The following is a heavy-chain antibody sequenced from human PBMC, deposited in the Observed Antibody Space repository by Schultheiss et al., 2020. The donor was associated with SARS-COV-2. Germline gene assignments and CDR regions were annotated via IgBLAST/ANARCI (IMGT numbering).Heavy chain of an antibody. Sequence: SETLSLTCAVYGGSFSGYYWSWIRQPPGKGLEWIGEINHSGSTSYYPSLKSRVTISVDTSKNQFSLKLSSVTAADTAVYYCARQPLSYSSSWFYGMDVWGQGTTVTVSS. CDR3: ARQPLSYSSSWFYGMDV. D-gene: IGHD6-13*01. V-gene: IGHV4-34*01. J-gene: IGHJ6*02. CDR2: INHSGST. CDR1: GGSFSGYY.